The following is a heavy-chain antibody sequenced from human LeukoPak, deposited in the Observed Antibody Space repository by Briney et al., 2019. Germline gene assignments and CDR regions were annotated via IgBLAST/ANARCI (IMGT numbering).Heavy chain of an antibody. D-gene: IGHD3-16*01. J-gene: IGHJ6*03. Sequence: ASVKVSCKASGYTFTSYGISWVRQAPGQGLEWMGWISAYNGNTNYAQKLQGRVTMTTDTSTSTAYMELRSLRSDDTAVYYCAREDRGFGGVILSPHMDVWGKGTTVTVSS. CDR2: ISAYNGNT. V-gene: IGHV1-18*01. CDR1: GYTFTSYG. CDR3: AREDRGFGGVILSPHMDV.